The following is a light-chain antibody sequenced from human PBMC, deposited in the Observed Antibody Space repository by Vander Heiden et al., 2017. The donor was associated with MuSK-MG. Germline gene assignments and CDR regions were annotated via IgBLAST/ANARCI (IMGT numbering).Light chain of an antibody. CDR3: ATWDDRLNAVV. CDR1: ISDIGDNA. Sequence: QSVLTQPPSVSDAPRLSVTIACSGSISDIGDNAVSRYQQLPGKAPKLIIDYDGLRSAGVSDRFSASQSGPSASLPISGLQSEDEAEYYCATWDDRLNAVVFGGGTKLTVL. V-gene: IGLV1-36*01. J-gene: IGLJ2*01. CDR2: YDG.